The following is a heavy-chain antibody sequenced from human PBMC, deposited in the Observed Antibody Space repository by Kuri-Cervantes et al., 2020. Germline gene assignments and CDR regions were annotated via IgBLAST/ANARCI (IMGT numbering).Heavy chain of an antibody. V-gene: IGHV4-59*08. Sequence: SETLSLTCTVSGGSISSSYWNWIRQPPGKGLEWIGYIYYSGSTNYNPSLKSRVTISVDTSKNQFSLKLSSVTAADTAVYYCATSLRFSPYYMDVWGKGTTVTVSS. CDR2: IYYSGST. CDR1: GGSISSSY. J-gene: IGHJ6*03. D-gene: IGHD3-3*01. CDR3: ATSLRFSPYYMDV.